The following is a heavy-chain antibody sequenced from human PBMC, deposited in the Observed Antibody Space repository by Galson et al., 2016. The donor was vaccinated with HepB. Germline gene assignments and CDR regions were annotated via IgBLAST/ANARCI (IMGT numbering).Heavy chain of an antibody. V-gene: IGHV6-1*01. Sequence: ISGDSVSTINVAWNWIRQSPSRGLEWLGRTYYRSKWWHTYAVSMKSRTTINPDTFKNQFSLQLNSVTPEDTAVYYCARAEANWDGGGDNYFDSWGQGILVTVS. D-gene: IGHD7-27*01. J-gene: IGHJ5*01. CDR1: GDSVSTINVA. CDR2: TYYRSKWWH. CDR3: ARAEANWDGGGDNYFDS.